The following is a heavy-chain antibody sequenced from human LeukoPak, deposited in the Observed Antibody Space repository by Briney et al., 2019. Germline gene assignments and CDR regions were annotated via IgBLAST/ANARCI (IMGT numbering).Heavy chain of an antibody. CDR3: ARGPGGYNDY. V-gene: IGHV3-64D*09. D-gene: IGHD3-22*01. J-gene: IGHJ4*02. CDR1: GFTFSSYA. Sequence: GGSLRLSCAASGFTFSSYAMHWVRQAPGKGLEYVSAISSDGGRTYYADSVKGRFTISRDNSKSTLYLQMSSLRAEDTAVYYCARGPGGYNDYWGQGTLVTVSS. CDR2: ISSDGGRT.